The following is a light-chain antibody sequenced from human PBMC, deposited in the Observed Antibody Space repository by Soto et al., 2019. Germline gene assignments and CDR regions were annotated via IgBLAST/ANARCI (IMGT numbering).Light chain of an antibody. V-gene: IGLV2-11*01. CDR3: CLYAGKYTFL. Sequence: QSALTQPRSVSGSPGQSVTISCTGTSSGVGGYTYVSWYQQNAGKPPKLMIYDVTKRPSGVPDRFSGSKSGNTASLTISGLQAEDESDYYCCLYAGKYTFLFGAGTKLTVL. J-gene: IGLJ2*01. CDR1: SSGVGGYTY. CDR2: DVT.